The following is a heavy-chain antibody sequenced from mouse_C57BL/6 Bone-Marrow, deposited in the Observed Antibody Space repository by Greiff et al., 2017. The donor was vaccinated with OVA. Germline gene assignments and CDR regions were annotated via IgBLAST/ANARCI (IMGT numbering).Heavy chain of an antibody. V-gene: IGHV5-4*01. CDR2: ISDGGSYT. Sequence: DVKLVESGGGLVKPGGSPKLSCAASGFTFSSYAMSWVRQTPEKRLEWVATISDGGSYTYYPDNVKGRFTISRDKAKNNLYLQMSHLKSEDTAMYYCARDRHYYAMDYWGQGTSVTVSS. CDR1: GFTFSSYA. CDR3: ARDRHYYAMDY. J-gene: IGHJ4*01.